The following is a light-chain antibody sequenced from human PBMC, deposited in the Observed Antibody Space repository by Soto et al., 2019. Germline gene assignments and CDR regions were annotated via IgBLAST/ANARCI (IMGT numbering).Light chain of an antibody. CDR3: QQYYSTPPYT. J-gene: IGKJ2*01. Sequence: VMTQSPATLSVSPGERAALSCRASQSVSTNLAWYQQKPGQPPRLLIYFASTRATAVPARFTAGGSGTEFTLTISSLQSDDLAVYYCQQYYSTPPYTFGQGTKLEIK. CDR1: QSVSTN. V-gene: IGKV3-15*01. CDR2: FAS.